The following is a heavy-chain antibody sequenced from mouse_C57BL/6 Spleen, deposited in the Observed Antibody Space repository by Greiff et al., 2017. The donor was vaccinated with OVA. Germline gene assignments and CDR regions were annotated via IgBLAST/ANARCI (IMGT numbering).Heavy chain of an antibody. D-gene: IGHD4-1*01. CDR2: ISYDGSN. J-gene: IGHJ2*01. CDR1: GYSITSGYY. V-gene: IGHV3-6*01. Sequence: ESGPGLVKPSQSLSLTCSVTGYSITSGYYWNWIRQFPGNKLEWMGYISYDGSNNYNPSLKNRISITRDTSKNQLFLKLNSVTTEDTATYYCAKAWDVRDYLDYWGQGTTLTVSS. CDR3: AKAWDVRDYLDY.